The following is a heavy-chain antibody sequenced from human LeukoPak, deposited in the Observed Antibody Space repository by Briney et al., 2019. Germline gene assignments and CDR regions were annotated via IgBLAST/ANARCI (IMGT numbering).Heavy chain of an antibody. V-gene: IGHV3-23*01. CDR1: GFTFSSYA. D-gene: IGHD4-17*01. J-gene: IGHJ4*02. CDR2: ISGSGGST. Sequence: GGSLRLSCAASGFTFSSYAMGCVRQAPGKGLEWVSLISGSGGSTYYADSVKGRFTVSRDNSKNTEYLQMNSLRAEDTAIYCCAKDDDDGDHVVVDHWGQGTLVTVSA. CDR3: AKDDDDGDHVVVDH.